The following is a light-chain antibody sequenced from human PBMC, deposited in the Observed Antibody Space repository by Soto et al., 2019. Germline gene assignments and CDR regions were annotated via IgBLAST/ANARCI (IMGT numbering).Light chain of an antibody. CDR1: SSDVGGYNY. Sequence: QSVLTQPASVSRSPGQPITISCTGTSSDVGGYNYVSWYQHHPGKAPKLMIFDVSNRPSGVSNRFSGSKSGNTASLTISGLQPEDEADYYCSSYTTSNTRQIVFGTGAKVTV. J-gene: IGLJ1*01. CDR3: SSYTTSNTRQIV. CDR2: DVS. V-gene: IGLV2-14*03.